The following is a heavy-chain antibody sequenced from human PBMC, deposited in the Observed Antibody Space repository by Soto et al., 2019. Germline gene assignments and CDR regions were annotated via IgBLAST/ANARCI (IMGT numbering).Heavy chain of an antibody. CDR2: IYYSGST. V-gene: IGHV4-39*01. D-gene: IGHD6-6*01. J-gene: IGHJ4*02. CDR3: ARHFSYTRSSPFDS. Sequence: SETLSLTCTVSGGSISSSRYYWGWIRQPPGKGLEWIGTIYYSGSTYYNPSLKSRVTMSVDTSKNQFSLKLSSVTAADTAVYYCARHFSYTRSSPFDSWGQGTLVTVSS. CDR1: GGSISSSRYY.